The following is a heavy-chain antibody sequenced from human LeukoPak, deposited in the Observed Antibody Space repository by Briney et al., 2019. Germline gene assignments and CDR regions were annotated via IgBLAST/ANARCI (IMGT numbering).Heavy chain of an antibody. CDR1: GGSISSSNW. Sequence: SGTLSLTCAVSGGSISSSNWWSWVRQPPGKGLEWIGEIYHSGSTNYNPSLKSRVTISVDKSKNQFSLKLSSVTAADTAVYYCARDGPGCSGGSCLYYYYYYGMGVWGKGTTVTVSS. CDR2: IYHSGST. J-gene: IGHJ6*04. CDR3: ARDGPGCSGGSCLYYYYYYGMGV. D-gene: IGHD2-15*01. V-gene: IGHV4-4*02.